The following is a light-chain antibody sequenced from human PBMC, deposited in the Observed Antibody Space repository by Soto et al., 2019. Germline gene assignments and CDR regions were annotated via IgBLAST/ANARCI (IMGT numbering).Light chain of an antibody. CDR2: GAS. J-gene: IGKJ1*01. CDR3: QQYGSSPGT. Sequence: EIGLTQSPGTLSLSPGERATLSCRASQSVSSSYLAWYQQKPGQAPRLLIYGASSRATGIPDRFSGSGSGTDFPLTLSRLEPEDFAVYYCQQYGSSPGTFGQGTKVEIK. CDR1: QSVSSSY. V-gene: IGKV3-20*01.